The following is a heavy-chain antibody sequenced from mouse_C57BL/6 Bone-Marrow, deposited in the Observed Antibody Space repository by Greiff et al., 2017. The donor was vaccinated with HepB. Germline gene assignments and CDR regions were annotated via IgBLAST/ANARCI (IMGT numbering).Heavy chain of an antibody. V-gene: IGHV1-42*01. J-gene: IGHJ4*01. D-gene: IGHD2-1*01. CDR1: GYSFTGYY. CDR3: AIYGKGAMDY. CDR2: INPSTGGT. Sequence: VQLQQSGPELVKPGASVKISCKASGYSFTGYYMNWVKQSPEKSLEWIGEINPSTGGTTYNQKFKAKATLTVDKSSSTAYMQLKSLTSEDSAVYYCAIYGKGAMDYWGQGTSVTVSS.